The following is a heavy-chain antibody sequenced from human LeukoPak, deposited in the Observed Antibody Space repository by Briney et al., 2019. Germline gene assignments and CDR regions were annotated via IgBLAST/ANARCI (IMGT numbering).Heavy chain of an antibody. Sequence: ASVKVSCKASGYTFTSYDINWVRQATGQGLEWMGWMNPNSGNTGYAQKFQGRVTMTRNTSISTAYMELSSLRSEDTAVYYCARVGGYDPFDAFDIWGQGTMVTVSS. CDR3: ARVGGYDPFDAFDI. CDR2: MNPNSGNT. D-gene: IGHD5-12*01. V-gene: IGHV1-8*01. J-gene: IGHJ3*02. CDR1: GYTFTSYD.